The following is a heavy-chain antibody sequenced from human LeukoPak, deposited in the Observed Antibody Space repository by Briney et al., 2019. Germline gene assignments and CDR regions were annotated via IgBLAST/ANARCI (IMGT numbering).Heavy chain of an antibody. CDR1: GHSISSGSY. CDR3: ARGWYVVVPAAYNWFDP. Sequence: SETLSLTCTVSGHSISSGSYWGWIRQPPGKGLEWIASIYHSGDTHYNPSLESRVTISVDTSKNQFSLRLNSVTAADTAVYYCARGWYVVVPAAYNWFDPWGQGTLVTVSS. CDR2: IYHSGDT. V-gene: IGHV4-38-2*02. J-gene: IGHJ5*02. D-gene: IGHD2-2*01.